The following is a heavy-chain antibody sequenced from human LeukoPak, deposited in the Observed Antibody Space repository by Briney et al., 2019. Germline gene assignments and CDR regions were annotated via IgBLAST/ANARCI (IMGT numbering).Heavy chain of an antibody. V-gene: IGHV3-23*01. CDR2: ITAGGTTT. J-gene: IGHJ3*01. D-gene: IGHD4-17*01. CDR3: AKLYGDYKHAFPL. CDR1: GFTFSIYA. Sequence: GGSLRLSCAASGFTFSIYAMSWVRQSPGKGLEWFSSITAGGTTTYYEDSVKGRFTISRDNSKSTLYLQMNSLSAEDTALYYCAKLYGDYKHAFPLWGQGTMVTVSS.